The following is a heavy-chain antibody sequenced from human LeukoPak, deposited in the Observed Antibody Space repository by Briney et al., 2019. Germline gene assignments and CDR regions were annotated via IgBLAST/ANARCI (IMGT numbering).Heavy chain of an antibody. D-gene: IGHD6-13*01. CDR3: TREAAAGIDY. CDR2: IKQDGSEK. CDR1: GFTFSTYW. V-gene: IGHV3-7*01. Sequence: GGSLRLSCAASGFTFSTYWMSWVRQAPGKGLEWVANIKQDGSEKYYLDSVKGRSTISRDNAKNSLYLQMNSVRAEDTAVYFCTREAAAGIDYWGQGTLVTVSS. J-gene: IGHJ4*02.